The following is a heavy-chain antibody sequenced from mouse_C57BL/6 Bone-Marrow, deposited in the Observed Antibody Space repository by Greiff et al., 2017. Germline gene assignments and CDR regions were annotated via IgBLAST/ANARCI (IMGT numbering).Heavy chain of an antibody. V-gene: IGHV1-69*01. Sequence: QVQLQQPGAELVMPGASVKLSCKASGYTFTSYWMHWVKQRPGQGLEWIGEIDPSDSYTNYNQKFKGKSTLTVDKSSSTAYMQLSSLTSEDSAVYYCARIPITTVVATRWYFDVWGTGTTVTVSS. D-gene: IGHD1-1*01. CDR2: IDPSDSYT. CDR1: GYTFTSYW. CDR3: ARIPITTVVATRWYFDV. J-gene: IGHJ1*03.